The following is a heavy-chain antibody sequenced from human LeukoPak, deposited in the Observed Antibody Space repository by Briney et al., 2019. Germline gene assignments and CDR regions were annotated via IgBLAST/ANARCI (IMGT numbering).Heavy chain of an antibody. CDR2: IYHSGST. J-gene: IGHJ4*02. Sequence: SETLSLTCAVSGYSISSGYYWGWIRQPPGKGLEWIGSIYHSGSTYYTPPLKSRVTISVDTSKNQFSLKLSSVTAADTAVYYCARLTEQCNYWGQGTLVTVSS. CDR3: ARLTEQCNY. V-gene: IGHV4-38-2*01. CDR1: GYSISSGYY. D-gene: IGHD6-19*01.